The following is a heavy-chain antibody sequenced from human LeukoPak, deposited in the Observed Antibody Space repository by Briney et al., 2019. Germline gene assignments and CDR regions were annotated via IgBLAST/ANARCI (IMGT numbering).Heavy chain of an antibody. D-gene: IGHD5-24*01. CDR2: IMRDGSEK. CDR3: ARHSAGYTTFFDV. CDR1: GLTFSSYA. Sequence: GGSQSLSCAASGLTFSSYAMTWVRRAPGKGLEWVANIMRDGSEKYYVDSVKGRFTISRDNAKDSLYLQMNSLRAEDTAVYYCARHSAGYTTFFDVWRQRTLVTVSS. J-gene: IGHJ4*02. V-gene: IGHV3-7*04.